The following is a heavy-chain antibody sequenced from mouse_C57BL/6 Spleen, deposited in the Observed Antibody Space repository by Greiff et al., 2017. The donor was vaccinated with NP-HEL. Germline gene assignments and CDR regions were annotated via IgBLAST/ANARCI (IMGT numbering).Heavy chain of an antibody. CDR1: GYTFTSYW. D-gene: IGHD4-1*01. CDR2: IDPSDSET. J-gene: IGHJ2*01. V-gene: IGHV1-52*01. CDR3: ARGANWDERYYFDY. Sequence: VQLQQPGAELVRPGSSVKLSCKASGYTFTSYWMHWVKQRPIQGLEWIGNIDPSDSETHYNQKFKDKATLTVDKSSSTAYMQLSSLTSEDSAVYYCARGANWDERYYFDYWGQGTTLTVSS.